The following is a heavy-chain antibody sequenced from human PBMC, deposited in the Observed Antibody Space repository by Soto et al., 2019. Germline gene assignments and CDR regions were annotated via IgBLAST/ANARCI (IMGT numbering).Heavy chain of an antibody. J-gene: IGHJ4*02. Sequence: SETLSLTCTVSGGSISSGGYYWSWIRQHPGKGLEWIGYIYYSGSTYYNPSLKSRVTISVDTSKNQFSLKLSSVTAADTAVYYCARDRRPGYCSSTSCYAGTDWGQGTLVTVSS. V-gene: IGHV4-31*03. D-gene: IGHD2-2*01. CDR2: IYYSGST. CDR3: ARDRRPGYCSSTSCYAGTD. CDR1: GGSISSGGYY.